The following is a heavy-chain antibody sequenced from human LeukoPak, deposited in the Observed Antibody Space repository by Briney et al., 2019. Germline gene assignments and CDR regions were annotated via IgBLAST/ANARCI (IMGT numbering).Heavy chain of an antibody. D-gene: IGHD6-19*01. J-gene: IGHJ1*01. CDR3: ARDGSGWYFGIFQH. CDR1: GVSFSGYY. CDR2: INHSGGT. V-gene: IGHV4-34*01. Sequence: SETLSLTCAVYGVSFSGYYWSWIRQPPGKGLEWIGEINHSGGTNYNPSLKSRVTISVDTSKNQFSLKLSSVTAADTAVYYCARDGSGWYFGIFQHWGQGTLVTVSS.